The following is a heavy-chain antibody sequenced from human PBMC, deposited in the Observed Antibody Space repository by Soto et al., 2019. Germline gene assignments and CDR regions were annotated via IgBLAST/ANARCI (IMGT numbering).Heavy chain of an antibody. V-gene: IGHV1-18*01. Sequence: QVQLVQSGAEVKKPGASVKVSCQVSGYTFTRYGISWVRQAPGQGREWMGWISAYNGNTNYAQKLNGRVTMTTDTSTSTAYMELRSLRSDDTAVYYCAREGYSYGPFDSWGQGTLVTVSS. CDR1: GYTFTRYG. CDR3: AREGYSYGPFDS. J-gene: IGHJ4*02. CDR2: ISAYNGNT. D-gene: IGHD5-18*01.